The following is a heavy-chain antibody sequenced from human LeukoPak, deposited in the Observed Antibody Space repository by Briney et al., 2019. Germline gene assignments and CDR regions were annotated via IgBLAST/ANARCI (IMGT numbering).Heavy chain of an antibody. CDR1: GYTFTGYQ. V-gene: IGHV1-2*06. CDR3: ARGEDLGVAMDYYYGLDV. D-gene: IGHD2-8*01. Sequence: ASVKVSCKSSGYTFTGYQMHWVRQAPGQGLEWMGRINANGGGTNTAQKFQGRVTMTRDTSKTTAYMELSGLRSDDTAVYYCARGEDLGVAMDYYYGLDVWGQGTTVTVSS. J-gene: IGHJ6*02. CDR2: INANGGGT.